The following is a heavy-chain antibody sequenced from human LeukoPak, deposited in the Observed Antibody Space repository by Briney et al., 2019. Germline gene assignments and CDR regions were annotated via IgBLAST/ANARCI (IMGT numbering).Heavy chain of an antibody. Sequence: GGSLRLSCAASGLTFSSYAMSWVRQAPGKGVEWVSAISGSGGSTYYADSVKGRFTISRDNSKHTLYMQMNSLTAEDTAVYYCAKDGHYYDSSGTTGFDYWGQGPLVTVSS. D-gene: IGHD3-22*01. CDR1: GLTFSSYA. CDR3: AKDGHYYDSSGTTGFDY. V-gene: IGHV3-23*01. CDR2: ISGSGGST. J-gene: IGHJ4*02.